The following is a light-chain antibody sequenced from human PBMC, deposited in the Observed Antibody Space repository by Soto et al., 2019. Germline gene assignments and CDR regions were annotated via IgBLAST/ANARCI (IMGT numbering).Light chain of an antibody. CDR1: SSDVGGYNY. CDR3: SSYAGTNNFVL. J-gene: IGLJ2*01. V-gene: IGLV2-8*01. Sequence: QSALTQPPSASGSPGQSVTISCTGTSSDVGGYNYVSWYQQHPGKAPKLIIYEVNKRPSGVPDRFSGSKSGNTASLTVSGLQAEYEADYYCSSYAGTNNFVLFGGGTKLTVL. CDR2: EVN.